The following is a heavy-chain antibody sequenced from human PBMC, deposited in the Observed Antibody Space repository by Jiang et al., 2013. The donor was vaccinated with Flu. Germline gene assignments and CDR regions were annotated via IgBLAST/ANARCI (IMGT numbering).Heavy chain of an antibody. V-gene: IGHV1-69*01. CDR2: IIPIFGTA. D-gene: IGHD6-6*01. CDR1: FSSYA. Sequence: FSSYAISWVRQAPGQGLEWMGGIIPIFGTANYAQKFQGRVTITADESTSTAYMELSSLRSEDTAVYYCARDSSSGVGWNWFDPWGQGTLVTVSS. CDR3: ARDSSSGVGWNWFDP. J-gene: IGHJ5*02.